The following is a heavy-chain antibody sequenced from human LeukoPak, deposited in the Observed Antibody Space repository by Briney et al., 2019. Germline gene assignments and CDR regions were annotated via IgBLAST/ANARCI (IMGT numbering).Heavy chain of an antibody. D-gene: IGHD3-10*01. CDR1: GYTFTSHG. CDR3: ARAKLLWFGELLGY. J-gene: IGHJ4*02. V-gene: IGHV1-18*01. Sequence: EASVKVSCKASGYTFTSHGISWVRQAPGQGLEWMGWISAYNGNTNYAQKLQGRVTMTTDTSTSTAYMELRSLRSDDTAVYYCARAKLLWFGELLGYWGQGTLVTVSS. CDR2: ISAYNGNT.